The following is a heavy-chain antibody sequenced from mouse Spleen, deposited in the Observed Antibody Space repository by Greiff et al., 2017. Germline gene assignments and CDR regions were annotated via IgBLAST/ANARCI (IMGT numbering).Heavy chain of an antibody. CDR3: ARVYGNYLYYFGY. Sequence: VQLQQSGAELMKPGASVKISCKATGYTFSSYWIEWVKQRPGHGLEWIGEILPGSGSTNYNEKFKGKATFTADTSSNTAYMQLSSLTSEDSAVYYCARVYGNYLYYFGYWGHGTTLTVSS. CDR1: GYTFSSYW. CDR2: ILPGSGST. V-gene: IGHV1-9*01. J-gene: IGHJ2*01. D-gene: IGHD2-1*01.